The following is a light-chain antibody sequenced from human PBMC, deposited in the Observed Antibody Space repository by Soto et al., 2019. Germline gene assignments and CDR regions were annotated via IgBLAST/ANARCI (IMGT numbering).Light chain of an antibody. CDR1: SSDVGGYDY. J-gene: IGLJ1*01. CDR2: DVN. CDR3: NSYTTLSNRV. Sequence: QSVLTQPRSVSGSPGQSVTISCTGTSSDVGGYDYVSWYQHHPGKAPKLMIFDVNKRPSGVPDHFSGSKSGKTASLTISGLQAEDEADYYCNSYTTLSNRVFGTGTKVTVL. V-gene: IGLV2-11*01.